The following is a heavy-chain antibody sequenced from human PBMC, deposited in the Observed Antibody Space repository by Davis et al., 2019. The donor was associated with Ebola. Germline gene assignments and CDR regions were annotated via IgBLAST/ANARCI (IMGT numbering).Heavy chain of an antibody. CDR1: GYTFTSYD. D-gene: IGHD4-17*01. V-gene: IGHV1-8*01. Sequence: ASVKVSCKASGYTFTSYDINWVRQAAGQGLEWMGWMNPNSGNTGYAQKFQGRVTMTRNTSISTAYMELSSLRSEDTAVYYCARLWWVKLYGDYESYYYYGMDVWGQGTTVTVSS. CDR3: ARLWWVKLYGDYESYYYYGMDV. CDR2: MNPNSGNT. J-gene: IGHJ6*02.